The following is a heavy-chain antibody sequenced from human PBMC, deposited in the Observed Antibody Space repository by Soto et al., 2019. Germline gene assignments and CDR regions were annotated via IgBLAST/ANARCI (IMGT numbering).Heavy chain of an antibody. CDR2: INPGGGST. Sequence: QVQLVQSGAEVKKPGASVKVSCKASGNTFTSYYMHWVRQAPGQGLEWMGMINPGGGSTGYAQKFQGRVTMTRDTSTGTVYMELSSLRSEDTAVYYCARGTDVMITFGGVIVDYWGQGTLVTVSS. CDR1: GNTFTSYY. CDR3: ARGTDVMITFGGVIVDY. J-gene: IGHJ4*02. D-gene: IGHD3-16*02. V-gene: IGHV1-46*01.